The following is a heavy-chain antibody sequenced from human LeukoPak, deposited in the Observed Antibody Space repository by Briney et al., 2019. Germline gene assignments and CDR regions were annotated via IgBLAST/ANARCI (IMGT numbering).Heavy chain of an antibody. CDR1: GFTFDDFS. D-gene: IGHD2-2*01. CDR2: ITWDGATT. CDR3: AKTKQLYFGMDV. Sequence: EGSLRLSCAASGFTFDDFSMHWVRHRPGKGLEWVSLITWDGATTYYADSVKGRFSVSRDNTKNSLYLQMNSLTVEDSALYFCAKTKQLYFGMDVWGQGTTVTVSS. V-gene: IGHV3-43*01. J-gene: IGHJ6*02.